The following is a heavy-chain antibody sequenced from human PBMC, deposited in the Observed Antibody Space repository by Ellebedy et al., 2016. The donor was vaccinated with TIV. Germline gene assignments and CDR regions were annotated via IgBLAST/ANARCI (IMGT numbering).Heavy chain of an antibody. CDR2: IKEDGSEK. V-gene: IGHV3-7*01. Sequence: GESLKISCAASGFTFSNYWMNWVRQAPGKGLEWVANIKEDGSEKYYVDSVKGRFTISRDNAKNSLYLQMNSLRAEDMAGYYCVLGGALGYWGQGTLVTVSS. J-gene: IGHJ4*02. D-gene: IGHD3-16*01. CDR3: VLGGALGY. CDR1: GFTFSNYW.